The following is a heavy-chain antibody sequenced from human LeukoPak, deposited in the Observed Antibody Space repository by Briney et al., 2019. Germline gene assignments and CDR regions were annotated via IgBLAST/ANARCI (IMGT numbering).Heavy chain of an antibody. CDR1: GYTFTSYD. CDR3: ATSAWGSLPFDY. Sequence: ASVKLSCNASGYTFTSYDINWVRQATGQALEWMGWMNPNSGNTGYAQKFQGRVTITRNTSISTAYLELSSLRSEDTAVYCCATSAWGSLPFDYWGQGTLVTVSS. CDR2: MNPNSGNT. V-gene: IGHV1-8*03. J-gene: IGHJ4*02. D-gene: IGHD7-27*01.